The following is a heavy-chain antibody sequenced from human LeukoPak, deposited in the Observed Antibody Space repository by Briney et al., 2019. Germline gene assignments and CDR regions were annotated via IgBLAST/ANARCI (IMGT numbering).Heavy chain of an antibody. CDR3: ARDRGYSSGALDY. Sequence: GGPLRLSCAASGFTFSSYGMHWVRQAPGKGLEWVAVIWYDGSNKYYADSVKGRFTISRDNSKNTLYLQMNSLRAEDTAVYYCARDRGYSSGALDYWGQGTLVTVSS. J-gene: IGHJ4*02. CDR2: IWYDGSNK. D-gene: IGHD5-18*01. CDR1: GFTFSSYG. V-gene: IGHV3-33*01.